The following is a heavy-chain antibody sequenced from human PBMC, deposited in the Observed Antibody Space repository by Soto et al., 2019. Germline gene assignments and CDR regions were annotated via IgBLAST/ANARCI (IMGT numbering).Heavy chain of an antibody. J-gene: IGHJ6*02. CDR3: ASHDSSSPVYYYYYGMDV. V-gene: IGHV1-69*06. Sequence: GASVKVSCKASGGTFSSYAISWVRQAPGQGLEWMGGIIPIFGTANYAQKFQGRVTITADKSTSTAYMELSSLRSEDTAVYYRASHDSSSPVYYYYYGMDVWGQGTTVTVSS. CDR1: GGTFSSYA. D-gene: IGHD6-6*01. CDR2: IIPIFGTA.